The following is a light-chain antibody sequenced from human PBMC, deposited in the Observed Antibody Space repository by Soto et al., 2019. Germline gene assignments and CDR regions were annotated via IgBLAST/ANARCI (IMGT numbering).Light chain of an antibody. V-gene: IGLV2-23*01. CDR1: SSDVGSYNL. Sequence: QSVLTQPASVSGSPGQSITISCTGTSSDVGSYNLVSWYQQHPGKAPKLMIYEGSKRPSGVSNRFSGSKSGNTASLTISGLQAEYEADYYCCSNAGSRTLVFGGGTKVNVL. CDR3: CSNAGSRTLV. J-gene: IGLJ2*01. CDR2: EGS.